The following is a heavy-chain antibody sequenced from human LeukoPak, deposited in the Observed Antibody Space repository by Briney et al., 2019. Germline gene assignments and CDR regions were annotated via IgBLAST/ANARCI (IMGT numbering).Heavy chain of an antibody. D-gene: IGHD3-10*01. Sequence: SETLSLTCTVSGGSISSGDYYWSWIRQPPGKGLEWIGYIYYSGSTYYNPSLKSRVTISVDTSKNQFSLKLSSVTAADTAVYYCARAERGSGSYFDYWGQGTLVTVSS. CDR3: ARAERGSGSYFDY. CDR1: GGSISSGDYY. J-gene: IGHJ4*02. CDR2: IYYSGST. V-gene: IGHV4-30-4*01.